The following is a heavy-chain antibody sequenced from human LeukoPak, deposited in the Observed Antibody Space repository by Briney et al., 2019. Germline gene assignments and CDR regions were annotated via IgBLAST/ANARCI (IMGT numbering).Heavy chain of an antibody. J-gene: IGHJ4*02. D-gene: IGHD3-16*01. CDR3: ARDGIMTTLDY. CDR2: IYHSGST. CDR1: GYSISSGYY. Sequence: SETLSLTCIVSGYSISSGYYWGWIRQPPGKGLEWIGSIYHSGSTYYNPSLKSRVTISVDTSKNQFSLKLSSVTAADTAVYYCARDGIMTTLDYWGQGTLVTVSS. V-gene: IGHV4-38-2*02.